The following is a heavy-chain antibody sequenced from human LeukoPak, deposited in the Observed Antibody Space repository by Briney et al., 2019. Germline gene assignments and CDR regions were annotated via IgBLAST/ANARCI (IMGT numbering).Heavy chain of an antibody. Sequence: GGSLRLSCAASGFTFSSYAMSWVRQAPGKGLEWVSAISGSGGSTYYADSVKGRFTISRDNPKNTLYLQMNSLRAEDTAVYYCAKDMYSSSWSRVSFYFDYWGQGTLVTVSS. CDR2: ISGSGGST. J-gene: IGHJ4*02. V-gene: IGHV3-23*01. D-gene: IGHD6-13*01. CDR1: GFTFSSYA. CDR3: AKDMYSSSWSRVSFYFDY.